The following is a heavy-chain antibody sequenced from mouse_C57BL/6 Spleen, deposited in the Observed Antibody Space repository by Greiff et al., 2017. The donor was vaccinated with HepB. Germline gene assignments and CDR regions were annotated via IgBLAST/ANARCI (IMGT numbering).Heavy chain of an antibody. CDR2: INYDGSST. V-gene: IGHV5-16*01. CDR3: ARVGITTVVAEWYFDV. Sequence: EVKLVESEGGLVQPGSSMKLSCTASGFTFSDYYMAWVRQVPEKGLEWVANINYDGSSTYYLDSLKSRFIISRDNAKNILYLQMSSLKSEDTATYYCARVGITTVVAEWYFDVWGTGTTVTVSS. J-gene: IGHJ1*03. D-gene: IGHD1-1*01. CDR1: GFTFSDYY.